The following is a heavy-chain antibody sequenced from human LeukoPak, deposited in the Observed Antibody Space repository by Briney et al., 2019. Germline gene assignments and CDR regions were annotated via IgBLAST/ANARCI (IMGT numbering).Heavy chain of an antibody. Sequence: PSETLSLTCTVSGGSISSSSYYWGWIRQPPGKGLEWIGSIYYSESTYYNPSLKSRVTISVDTSKNQFSLKLSSVTAADTAVYYCARSTWIQLWYYFDYWGQGTLVTVSS. J-gene: IGHJ4*02. V-gene: IGHV4-39*01. D-gene: IGHD5-18*01. CDR1: GGSISSSSYY. CDR2: IYYSEST. CDR3: ARSTWIQLWYYFDY.